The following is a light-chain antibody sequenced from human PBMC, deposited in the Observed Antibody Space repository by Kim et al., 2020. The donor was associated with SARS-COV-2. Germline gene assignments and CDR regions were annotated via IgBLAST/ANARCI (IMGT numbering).Light chain of an antibody. Sequence: SASVGDRVTLTCRASQSISSYLNWYQQKPGKAPKLLIYAASSLQSGVPSRFSGSGSGTDFTLTISSLQPEDFATYYCQQSYNTPRTFGQGTKLEI. V-gene: IGKV1-39*01. CDR1: QSISSY. CDR3: QQSYNTPRT. J-gene: IGKJ2*01. CDR2: AAS.